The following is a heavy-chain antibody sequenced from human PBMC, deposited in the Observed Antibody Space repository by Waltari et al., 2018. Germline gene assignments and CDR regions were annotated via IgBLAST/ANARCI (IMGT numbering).Heavy chain of an antibody. CDR1: GYSISSGYY. V-gene: IGHV4-38-2*02. Sequence: QVQLQESGPGLVKPSETLSLTCTVSGYSISSGYYWGWIRQPPGKGLEWIGSIYHSGSTYYNQSLKSRVTISVDTSKNQFSLKLSSVTAADTAVYYCARGRFGVVIFDYWGQGTLVTVSS. J-gene: IGHJ4*02. D-gene: IGHD3-3*01. CDR2: IYHSGST. CDR3: ARGRFGVVIFDY.